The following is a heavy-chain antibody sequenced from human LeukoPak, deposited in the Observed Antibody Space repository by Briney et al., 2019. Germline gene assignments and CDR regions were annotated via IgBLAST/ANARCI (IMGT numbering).Heavy chain of an antibody. CDR3: AREAGATRFYDY. J-gene: IGHJ4*02. CDR2: INTSGST. Sequence: SETLSLTCSVSGGSTSGYYWSWIRQPAGRGLEWIGRINTSGSTNQTDQNPSLRSRVTMSVDTSNNQFSLNLRSVTAADTAVYYCAREAGATRFYDYWGQGTLVTVSA. V-gene: IGHV4-4*07. CDR1: GGSTSGYY. D-gene: IGHD1-26*01.